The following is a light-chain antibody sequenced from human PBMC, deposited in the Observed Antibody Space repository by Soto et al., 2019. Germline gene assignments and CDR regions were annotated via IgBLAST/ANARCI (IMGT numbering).Light chain of an antibody. J-gene: IGKJ5*01. CDR3: QQLNNGSPIT. V-gene: IGKV3-11*01. Sequence: QSAAPLPPTPNYRATLSCSSSQNIGSYSAWYQHQLRQAARLLIYDASNRAPGIPVRFSGSGSGTVFTLTIVSLEPEDSAVYYCQQLNNGSPITFGQGTRLEI. CDR2: DAS. CDR1: QNIGSY.